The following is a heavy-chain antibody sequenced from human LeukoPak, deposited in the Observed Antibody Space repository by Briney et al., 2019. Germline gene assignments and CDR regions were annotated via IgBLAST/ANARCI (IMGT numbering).Heavy chain of an antibody. Sequence: GGSLRLSCAASGFTFSSYAMHGIRQAPGKGLEGVAVISYDGSNKYYADSVKGRFTISRDNSKNTLYLQMNSLRAEDTAVYYCARASGSWLLMVDWGQGTLVTVSS. J-gene: IGHJ4*02. D-gene: IGHD3-9*01. CDR1: GFTFSSYA. V-gene: IGHV3-30*04. CDR3: ARASGSWLLMVD. CDR2: ISYDGSNK.